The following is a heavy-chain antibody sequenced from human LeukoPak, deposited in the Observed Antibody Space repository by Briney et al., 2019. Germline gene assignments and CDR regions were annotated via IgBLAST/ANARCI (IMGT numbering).Heavy chain of an antibody. V-gene: IGHV4-59*01. J-gene: IGHJ6*03. CDR3: ARDRRVRGVIITTRGPHNYYYYMDV. CDR1: GGSISSYY. CDR2: IYYSGST. Sequence: PSETLSLTCTVSGGSISSYYWSWIRQPPGKGLEWIGYIYYSGSTNYNPSLKSRVTISVDTPKNQFSLKLSSVTAADTAVYYCARDRRVRGVIITTRGPHNYYYYMDVWGKGTTVTVSS. D-gene: IGHD3-10*01.